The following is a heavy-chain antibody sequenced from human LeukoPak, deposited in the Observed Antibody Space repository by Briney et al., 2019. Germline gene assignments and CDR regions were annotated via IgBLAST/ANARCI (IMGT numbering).Heavy chain of an antibody. CDR3: ARRTTIFGVVTKYYFDY. D-gene: IGHD3-3*01. Sequence: PSETLSLTCTVSGYSISSGYYWGWIRQPPGKGLEWIGSIYHSGSTYYNPSLKSRVTISVGTSKNQFSLKLSSVTAADTAVYYCARRTTIFGVVTKYYFDYWGQGTLVTVSS. CDR1: GYSISSGYY. CDR2: IYHSGST. V-gene: IGHV4-38-2*02. J-gene: IGHJ4*02.